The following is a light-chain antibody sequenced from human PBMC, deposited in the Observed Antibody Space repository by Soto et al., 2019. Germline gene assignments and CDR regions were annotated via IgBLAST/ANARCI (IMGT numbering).Light chain of an antibody. V-gene: IGKV1-39*01. J-gene: IGKJ1*01. CDR1: QSISSY. CDR2: AAS. Sequence: DIQMTQSPSSLAASVGDRVTITCRASQSISSYLNWYQQKPGKAPKLLIYAASSLQSGVPSRFSGSGSGTDFTLTISSLQPEDFATYYCQQSYSTCTFGQGTKGDIK. CDR3: QQSYSTCT.